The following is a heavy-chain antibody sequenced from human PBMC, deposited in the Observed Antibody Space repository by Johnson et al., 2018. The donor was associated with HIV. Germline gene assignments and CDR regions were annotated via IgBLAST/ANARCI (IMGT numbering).Heavy chain of an antibody. CDR2: IGTSSDT. V-gene: IGHV3-13*01. CDR3: ASSRDGYKGDNAFDI. J-gene: IGHJ3*02. Sequence: MQLVESGGGLVQPGKSLRLSCGVSGITFDDYAMHWVRQAPGKGLEWVSGIGTSSDTYYPGSVKGRFTISRENAKNSLYLQMNSLRAGDTALYYCASSRDGYKGDNAFDIWGQGTMVTVSS. D-gene: IGHD5-24*01. CDR1: GITFDDYA.